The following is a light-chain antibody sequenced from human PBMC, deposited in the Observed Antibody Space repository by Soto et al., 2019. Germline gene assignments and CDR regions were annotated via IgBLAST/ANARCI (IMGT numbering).Light chain of an antibody. J-gene: IGLJ1*01. V-gene: IGLV2-14*01. Sequence: QSALTQPASVSGSPGQSITISCPGTSSEVGGYNYVSWYQQHPGKAPKLMIYDVSNRPSGVFNRFSGSKSGNTASLTISGLQAEDEADYYCSSYTSSSTRVFGTGTKVTVL. CDR2: DVS. CDR3: SSYTSSSTRV. CDR1: SSEVGGYNY.